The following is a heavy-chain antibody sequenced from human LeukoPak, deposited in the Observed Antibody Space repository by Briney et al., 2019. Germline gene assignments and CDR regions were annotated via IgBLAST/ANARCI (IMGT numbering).Heavy chain of an antibody. D-gene: IGHD6-19*01. CDR1: GFTFSSYA. CDR3: AKGSSGPVPGDTFDY. J-gene: IGHJ4*02. V-gene: IGHV3-23*01. CDR2: ISGSGGST. Sequence: AGSLRLSCAASGFTFSSYAMSWVRQAPGKGLEWVSTISGSGGSTYYADSVKGRFTISRDNSKNTLYLQMNSLRADDTAIYYCAKGSSGPVPGDTFDYWGQGTLVTVSS.